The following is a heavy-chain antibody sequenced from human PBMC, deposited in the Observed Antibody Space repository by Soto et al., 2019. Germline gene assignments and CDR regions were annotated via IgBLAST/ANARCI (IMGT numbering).Heavy chain of an antibody. CDR3: ARVGSSYYYDSSGYYYPPSMDV. Sequence: PGGSLRLSCAASGSTFSRYAMNWVRQAPGKGLEWVSAISGSGGSTYYADSVKGRFTISRDSSKNTLYLQMNSLRAEDTAVYYCARVGSSYYYDSSGYYYPPSMDVWGQGTTVTVSS. CDR2: ISGSGGST. CDR1: GSTFSRYA. V-gene: IGHV3-23*01. J-gene: IGHJ6*02. D-gene: IGHD3-22*01.